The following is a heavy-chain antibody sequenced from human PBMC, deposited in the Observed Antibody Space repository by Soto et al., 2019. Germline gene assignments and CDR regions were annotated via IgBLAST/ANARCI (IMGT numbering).Heavy chain of an antibody. CDR1: GYIFTTYG. Sequence: QIQLVQCGGEVEMPGASVTVSCEASGYIFTTYGLSWVRQTPAHGLEWMGWISTDSGYTQYSQLLQGRVTMTRDTSTNTAYMELRDLTFDDTGIYYCARDRPPGSLYGMDAWGQGTAVTVSS. J-gene: IGHJ6*02. CDR2: ISTDSGYT. V-gene: IGHV1-18*01. CDR3: ARDRPPGSLYGMDA.